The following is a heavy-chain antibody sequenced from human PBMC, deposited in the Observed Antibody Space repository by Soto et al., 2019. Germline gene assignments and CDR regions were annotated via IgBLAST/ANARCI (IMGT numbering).Heavy chain of an antibody. D-gene: IGHD3-3*01. V-gene: IGHV3-48*01. CDR1: GVTFISYS. J-gene: IGHJ6*03. CDR3: ARFQLRFLEWSPSGPMDV. CDR2: ISSSSSTI. Sequence: AGGSLRLSCAASGVTFISYSMNWVRQATGKGLEWVSYISSSSSTIYYADSVKGRFTISRDNAKNSLYLQMNSLRAEDTAVYYCARFQLRFLEWSPSGPMDVWGKGTTVTVSS.